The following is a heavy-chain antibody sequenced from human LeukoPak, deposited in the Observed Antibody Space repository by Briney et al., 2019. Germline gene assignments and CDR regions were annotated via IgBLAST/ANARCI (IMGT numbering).Heavy chain of an antibody. V-gene: IGHV1-18*01. CDR1: GYTFTSYG. D-gene: IGHD5-12*01. CDR3: ARAFGVATIPRWFYGDYFDY. Sequence: ASVKVSCKASGYTFTSYGISWVRQAPGQGLEWMGWISAYNGNTNYAQELQGRVTMTTDTSTSTAYMELRSLRSDDTAVYYCARAFGVATIPRWFYGDYFDYWGQGTLVTVSS. CDR2: ISAYNGNT. J-gene: IGHJ4*02.